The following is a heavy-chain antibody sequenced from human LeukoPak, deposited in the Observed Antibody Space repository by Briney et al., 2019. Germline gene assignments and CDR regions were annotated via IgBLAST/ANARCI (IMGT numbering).Heavy chain of an antibody. D-gene: IGHD6-13*01. CDR3: AREGRRIAAAASNWFDP. CDR1: GGSISSYY. Sequence: SGTLSLTCTVSGGSISSYYWSWIRQPPGKGLEWIGYIYYSGSTNYNPSLKSRVTISVDTSKNQFSLKLSSVTAADTAVYYCAREGRRIAAAASNWFDPWGQGTLVTVSS. V-gene: IGHV4-59*01. J-gene: IGHJ5*02. CDR2: IYYSGST.